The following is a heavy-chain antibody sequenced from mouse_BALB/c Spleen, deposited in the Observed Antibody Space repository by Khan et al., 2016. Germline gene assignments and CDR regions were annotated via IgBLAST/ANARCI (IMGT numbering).Heavy chain of an antibody. CDR3: ARSSRGTYYYAIDY. J-gene: IGHJ4*01. CDR1: GYSFTGYY. D-gene: IGHD2-14*01. CDR2: ISCYNGAT. Sequence: LVKTGTSVKISCKASGYSFTGYYMHWVKQSHGKSLEWIGYISCYNGATRYNQKFKGKATFPVDTSSRTANMQFNSLTSEDSTVYYCARSSRGTYYYAIDYWGQGTSVTVSS. V-gene: IGHV1S34*01.